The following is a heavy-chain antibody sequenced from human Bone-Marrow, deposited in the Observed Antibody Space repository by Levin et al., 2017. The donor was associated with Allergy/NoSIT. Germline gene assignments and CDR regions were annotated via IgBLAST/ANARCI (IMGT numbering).Heavy chain of an antibody. J-gene: IGHJ4*02. Sequence: PGGSLRLSCAASGFTFSSYAMSWVRQAPGKGLEWVSAISGSGGSTYYADSVKGRFTISRDNSKNTLYLQMNSLRAEDTAVYYCAKGGTASLLSYYFDYWGQGTLVTVSS. D-gene: IGHD1-1*01. V-gene: IGHV3-23*01. CDR2: ISGSGGST. CDR1: GFTFSSYA. CDR3: AKGGTASLLSYYFDY.